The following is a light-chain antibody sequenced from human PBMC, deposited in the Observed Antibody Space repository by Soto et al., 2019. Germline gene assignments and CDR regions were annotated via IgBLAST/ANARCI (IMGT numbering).Light chain of an antibody. Sequence: EIVMTQSPATLSLSPGARATLSCRASQSVSSHLVWYQQKPGQAPRLLIYDASNRATGIPARFSGSGSGTDFTLTISRLEPEDFAVYYCQQYGGSWTFGQGTKVDIK. CDR1: QSVSSH. CDR2: DAS. J-gene: IGKJ1*01. V-gene: IGKV3-11*01. CDR3: QQYGGSWT.